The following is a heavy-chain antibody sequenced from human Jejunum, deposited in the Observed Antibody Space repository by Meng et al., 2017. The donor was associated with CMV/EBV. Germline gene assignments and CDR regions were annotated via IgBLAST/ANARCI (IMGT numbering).Heavy chain of an antibody. D-gene: IGHD6-13*01. V-gene: IGHV3-21*03. CDR2: ITSGGRYI. CDR3: ATDYRRGAGPN. Sequence: CAASGLDFHTYTMNWVRQAPGKGLEWVSSITSGGRYIFYTASVKGRFTLSRDNAKKSLYLQMNSLRAADTAVYYCATDYRRGAGPNWGQGTLVTVSS. J-gene: IGHJ4*02. CDR1: GLDFHTYT.